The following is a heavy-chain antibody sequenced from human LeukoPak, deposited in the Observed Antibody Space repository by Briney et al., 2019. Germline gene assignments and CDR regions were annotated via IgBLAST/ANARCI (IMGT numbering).Heavy chain of an antibody. D-gene: IGHD3-9*01. Sequence: SETLSLTCTVSGGSISSATYSWGWIRQPPGKGLQWIGSSSYSGSTYYNPSLSLKSRVTISVDTSKKQFSLKLSSVTAADTAVYYCAKYYDILTDNESFDYWGQGTLVTVSS. J-gene: IGHJ4*02. CDR2: SSYSGST. CDR1: GGSISSATYS. V-gene: IGHV4-39*01. CDR3: AKYYDILTDNESFDY.